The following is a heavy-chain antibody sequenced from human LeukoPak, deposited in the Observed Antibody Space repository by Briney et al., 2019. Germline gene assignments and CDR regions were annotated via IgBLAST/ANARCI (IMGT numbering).Heavy chain of an antibody. CDR2: INHSGST. Sequence: PSETLSLTCAVYGGSFSGYYWSWIRQPPGKGLEWIGEINHSGSTNYNPSLKSRVTISVDTSKNQFSLKLSSVTAADTAVYYCARVFEGAADYWGQGTLVTVSS. J-gene: IGHJ4*02. D-gene: IGHD3-16*01. V-gene: IGHV4-34*01. CDR3: ARVFEGAADY. CDR1: GGSFSGYY.